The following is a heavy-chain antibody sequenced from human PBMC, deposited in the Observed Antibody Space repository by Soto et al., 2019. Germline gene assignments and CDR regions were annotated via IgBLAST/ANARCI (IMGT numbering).Heavy chain of an antibody. CDR1: GFTFSSYD. Sequence: GGSLRLSCAASGFTFSSYDMHWVRQATGKGLEWVSAIGTAGDTYYPGSVKGRFTISRENAKNSLYLQMNSLRAEDTALYYCAKPRDGMVDYFEYWGQRTPVTVPS. CDR3: AKPRDGMVDYFEY. V-gene: IGHV3-13*01. D-gene: IGHD3-3*01. CDR2: IGTAGDT. J-gene: IGHJ4*02.